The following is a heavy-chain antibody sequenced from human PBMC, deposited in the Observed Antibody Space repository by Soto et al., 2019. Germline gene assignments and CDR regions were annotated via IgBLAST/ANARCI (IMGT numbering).Heavy chain of an antibody. CDR2: SYYSGST. D-gene: IGHD3-22*01. CDR1: GGSISSYC. CDR3: ASMYYDSSGYYYGYEY. Sequence: PSETLSLTCTVSGGSISSYCWSWIWQPPGKGLERIGYSYYSGSTYYNPSLKSRVTISVDTSKNQFSLKLSSVTAADTAVYYCASMYYDSSGYYYGYEYWGQGTLVTVSS. J-gene: IGHJ4*02. V-gene: IGHV4-59*12.